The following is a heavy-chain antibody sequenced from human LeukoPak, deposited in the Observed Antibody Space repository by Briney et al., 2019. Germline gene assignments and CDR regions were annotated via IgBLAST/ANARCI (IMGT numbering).Heavy chain of an antibody. D-gene: IGHD1-14*01. Sequence: PGGSLRLSCAASGFTFNTYGMHWVRQAPGKGLEWVTFIRYDGTSKYYADSVKGRFTISRDNSKNTLYLQINSLRAEDTAVYYCARNFNHFDYWGQGTLVTVSS. CDR3: ARNFNHFDY. CDR2: IRYDGTSK. J-gene: IGHJ4*02. V-gene: IGHV3-30*02. CDR1: GFTFNTYG.